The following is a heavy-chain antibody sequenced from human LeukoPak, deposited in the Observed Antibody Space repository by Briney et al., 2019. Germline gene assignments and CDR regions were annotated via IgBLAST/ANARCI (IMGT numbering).Heavy chain of an antibody. CDR1: GFTFTSSA. V-gene: IGHV1-58*01. Sequence: ASVKVSCKASGFTFTSSAVQWVRQARGQRLEWIGWIVVGSGNTNHAQKFQERVTITRDMSTSTAYMELSSLRSEDTAVYYCAASSSTSYPLDYWGQGTLVTVSS. D-gene: IGHD2-2*01. J-gene: IGHJ4*02. CDR3: AASSSTSYPLDY. CDR2: IVVGSGNT.